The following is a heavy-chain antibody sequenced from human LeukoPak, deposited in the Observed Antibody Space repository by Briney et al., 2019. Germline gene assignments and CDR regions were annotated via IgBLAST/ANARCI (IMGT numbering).Heavy chain of an antibody. CDR1: GFTFSSYA. CDR2: ISYDGSNR. V-gene: IGHV3-30-3*01. D-gene: IGHD3-3*01. Sequence: GGSLRLSCAASGFTFSSYAMHWVRQAPGKGLEWVVVISYDGSNRYYADSVKGRFTISRGNSKNTLYLQMNSLRAEDTAVYYCARGANYDFWSGYITDGYNWFDPWGQGTLVTVSS. CDR3: ARGANYDFWSGYITDGYNWFDP. J-gene: IGHJ5*02.